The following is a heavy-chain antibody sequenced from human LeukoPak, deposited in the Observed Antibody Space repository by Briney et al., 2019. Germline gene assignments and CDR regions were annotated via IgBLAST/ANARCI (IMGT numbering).Heavy chain of an antibody. CDR3: ARSNIVVVPAAIHDYYYYYGMDV. Sequence: GESLKISCKGSGYSFTSYWIGWVRQMPGKGLEWMGIIYPGDSDTRYSPSFQGQVTISADKSISTAYLQWSSRKASDTAMYYCARSNIVVVPAAIHDYYYYYGMDVWGQGTTVTVSS. J-gene: IGHJ6*02. V-gene: IGHV5-51*01. CDR1: GYSFTSYW. D-gene: IGHD2-2*01. CDR2: IYPGDSDT.